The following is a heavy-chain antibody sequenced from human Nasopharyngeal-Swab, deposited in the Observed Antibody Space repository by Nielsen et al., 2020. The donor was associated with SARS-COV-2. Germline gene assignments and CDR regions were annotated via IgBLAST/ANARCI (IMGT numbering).Heavy chain of an antibody. V-gene: IGHV3-21*01. J-gene: IGHJ4*02. CDR1: GFTFSSYS. Sequence: GESLKISCAASGFTFSSYSMNWVRQAPGKGLEWVSSISSSSSYIYYADSVKGRFTISRDNAKNSLYLQMNSLRAEDTAVYYCARDRCYGSGSFDYWGQGTLVTVSS. CDR2: ISSSSSYI. D-gene: IGHD3-10*01. CDR3: ARDRCYGSGSFDY.